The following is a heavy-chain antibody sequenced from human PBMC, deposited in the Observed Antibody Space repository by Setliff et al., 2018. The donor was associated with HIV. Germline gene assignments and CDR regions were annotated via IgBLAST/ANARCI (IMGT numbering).Heavy chain of an antibody. V-gene: IGHV3-23*01. J-gene: IGHJ6*02. CDR1: GFTSSSHA. CDR3: ANRGYSGYDYSNYYYHGMDV. Sequence: GGSLRLSCAASGFTSSSHAMSWVRQAPEKGLEWVSTISGSGYSTYYADSVQGRFTISRDNSKNTLYLQMNSLRAEDTAVYYCANRGYSGYDYSNYYYHGMDVWGQGTTVTVSS. D-gene: IGHD5-12*01. CDR2: ISGSGYST.